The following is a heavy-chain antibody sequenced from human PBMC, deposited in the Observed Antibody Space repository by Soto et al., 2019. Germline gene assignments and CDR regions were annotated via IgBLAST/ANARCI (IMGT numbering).Heavy chain of an antibody. Sequence: SLRLSCAASGFTFSSYSMNWVRQAPGKGLEWVSSISSSSSYIYYADSVKGRFTISRDNAKNSLYLQMSSLRAEDTAVYYCARETYYYGSGSYYRSLYYYYYGMDVWGQGTTVTVSS. V-gene: IGHV3-21*01. CDR1: GFTFSSYS. J-gene: IGHJ6*02. D-gene: IGHD3-10*01. CDR2: ISSSSSYI. CDR3: ARETYYYGSGSYYRSLYYYYYGMDV.